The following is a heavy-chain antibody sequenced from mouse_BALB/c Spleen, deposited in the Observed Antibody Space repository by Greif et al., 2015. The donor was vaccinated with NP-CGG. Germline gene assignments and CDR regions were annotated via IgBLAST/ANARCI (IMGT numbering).Heavy chain of an antibody. CDR1: GFTFTDYY. Sequence: EVKLVESGGGLVQPGGSLRLSCATSGFTFTDYYMSWVRQPPGKALEWLGFIRNKANGYATEYSASVKGRFTISRDNSQSILYLQMNTLRAEDSATYYCARDVGFDYWGQDTTLTVSS. D-gene: IGHD4-1*01. CDR3: ARDVGFDY. CDR2: IRNKANGYAT. V-gene: IGHV7-3*02. J-gene: IGHJ2*01.